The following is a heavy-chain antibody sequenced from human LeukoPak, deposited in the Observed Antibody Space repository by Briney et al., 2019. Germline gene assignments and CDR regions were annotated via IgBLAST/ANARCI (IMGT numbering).Heavy chain of an antibody. CDR1: GGSISSSSYY. D-gene: IGHD3-22*01. CDR2: IYYSGST. Sequence: SETLSLTCTVSGGSISSSSYYWGWIRQPPGKGLEWIGSIYYSGSTYYNPSLKSRVTISVDTSKNQFSLKLSSVTAADTAVYYCTGKRKIVVDLIDYWGQGTLVTVSS. CDR3: TGKRKIVVDLIDY. J-gene: IGHJ4*02. V-gene: IGHV4-39*07.